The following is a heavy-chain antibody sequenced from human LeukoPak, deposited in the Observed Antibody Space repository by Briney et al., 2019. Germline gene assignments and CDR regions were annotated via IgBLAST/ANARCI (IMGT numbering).Heavy chain of an antibody. D-gene: IGHD6-13*01. CDR3: AKDATAVVGTVYMDV. CDR2: ISNFGDII. J-gene: IGHJ6*03. CDR1: GFTFSNYE. V-gene: IGHV3-48*03. Sequence: QPGGSLRLSCAASGFTFSNYEMNWVRQAPGKGLEWISHISNFGDIIHYADSVEGRFTISRDNAKNSLYLQMDSLRAEDTAVYYCAKDATAVVGTVYMDVWTKGPRSPSP.